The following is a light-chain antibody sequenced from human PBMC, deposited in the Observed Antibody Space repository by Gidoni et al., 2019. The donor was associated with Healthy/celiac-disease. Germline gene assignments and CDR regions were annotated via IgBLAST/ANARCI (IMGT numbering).Light chain of an antibody. J-gene: IGKJ1*01. CDR2: DAS. Sequence: EIVLTQSPATLSLSPGERATLSCRASQSVSSCLAWYQQKPGQAPRLLIYDASNRATGIPARFSGSGSGTDFTLTISSLEPEDFAVYYCQQRSNWVWTFXXXTKVEIK. CDR3: QQRSNWVWT. V-gene: IGKV3-11*01. CDR1: QSVSSC.